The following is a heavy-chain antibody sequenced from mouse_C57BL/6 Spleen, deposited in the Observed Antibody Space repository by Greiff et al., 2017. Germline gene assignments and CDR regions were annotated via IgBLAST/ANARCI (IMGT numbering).Heavy chain of an antibody. D-gene: IGHD2-3*01. V-gene: IGHV10-1*01. J-gene: IGHJ2*01. CDR3: VRGDGYYADYFDY. CDR2: IRSKSNNYAT. Sequence: EVQGVESGGGLVQPKGSLKLSCAASGFSFNTYAMNWVRQAPGKGLEWVARIRSKSNNYATYYADSVKDRFTISRDDSESMLYLQMNNLKTEDTAMYYCVRGDGYYADYFDYWGQGTTLTVSS. CDR1: GFSFNTYA.